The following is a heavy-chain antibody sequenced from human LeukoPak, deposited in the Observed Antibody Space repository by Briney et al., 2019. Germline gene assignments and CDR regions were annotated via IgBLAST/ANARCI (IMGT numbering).Heavy chain of an antibody. CDR2: IYASGTI. D-gene: IGHD2-15*01. J-gene: IGHJ4*02. Sequence: PSETLSLTCTVSGGSISNYYWNWIRQPAGTGLEWIGRIYASGTINYNPSLQSRVTMSLDTSKSQFSLILSSVTAADTAVYYCARDNRYCSGGTCYSGQDYWGQGTLVTVSS. CDR1: GGSISNYY. V-gene: IGHV4-4*07. CDR3: ARDNRYCSGGTCYSGQDY.